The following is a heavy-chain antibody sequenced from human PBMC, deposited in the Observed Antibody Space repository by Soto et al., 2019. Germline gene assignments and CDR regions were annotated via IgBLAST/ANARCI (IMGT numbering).Heavy chain of an antibody. CDR1: GYTFTSYD. J-gene: IGHJ6*03. CDR2: MNPNSGNT. D-gene: IGHD4-17*01. Sequence: ASVKVSCKASGYTFTSYDINWVRQATGQGLEWMGWMNPNSGNTGYAQKFQGRVTMTRNTSISTAYMELSSLRSEDTAVYYCARIGSLEVTTGWRYYYYYYMDVWGKGTTVTVSS. CDR3: ARIGSLEVTTGWRYYYYYYMDV. V-gene: IGHV1-8*01.